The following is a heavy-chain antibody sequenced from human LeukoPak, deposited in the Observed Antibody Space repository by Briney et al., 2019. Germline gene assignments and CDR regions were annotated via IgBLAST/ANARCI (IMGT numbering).Heavy chain of an antibody. J-gene: IGHJ4*02. V-gene: IGHV1-18*01. CDR1: GYTFSSYG. Sequence: APVKVSCTASGYTFSSYGITWVRQAPGQGLEWMGWISAYNGNTHYAQKLQGRVTMTTDTSTSTAYMELRSLRSDDTAVYYCARDLGSTTFADFDYWGQGTLVTASS. CDR3: ARDLGSTTFADFDY. D-gene: IGHD1-26*01. CDR2: ISAYNGNT.